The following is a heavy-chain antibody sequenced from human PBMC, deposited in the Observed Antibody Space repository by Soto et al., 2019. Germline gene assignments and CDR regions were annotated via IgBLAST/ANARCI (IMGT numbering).Heavy chain of an antibody. CDR1: GGSISSYY. D-gene: IGHD2-15*01. CDR2: IYYSGST. Sequence: SETLSLTCAVSGGSISSYYWSWIRQPPGKGLEWIGYIYYSGSTNYNPSLKSRVTISVDTSKNQFSLKLSSVTAEDTAVYYCAGHTVAPGYYFDYWGQGTLHTVSS. V-gene: IGHV4-59*08. J-gene: IGHJ4*02. CDR3: AGHTVAPGYYFDY.